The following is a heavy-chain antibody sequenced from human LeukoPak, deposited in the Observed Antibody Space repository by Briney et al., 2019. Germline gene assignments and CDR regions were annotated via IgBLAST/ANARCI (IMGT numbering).Heavy chain of an antibody. V-gene: IGHV4-34*01. CDR3: AREGGPYSSSFNWFDP. Sequence: SETLSLTCAVYGGSFSGYYWSWIRQPPGKGLEWIGEINHSGSTNYNPSLKSRVTISVDTSKNQFSLKLSSVTAADTAVYYCAREGGPYSSSFNWFDPWGQGTLVTVSS. CDR1: GGSFSGYY. J-gene: IGHJ5*02. D-gene: IGHD6-6*01. CDR2: INHSGST.